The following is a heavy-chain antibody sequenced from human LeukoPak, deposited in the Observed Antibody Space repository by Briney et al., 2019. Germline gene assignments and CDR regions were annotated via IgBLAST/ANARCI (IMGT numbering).Heavy chain of an antibody. D-gene: IGHD3-10*01. CDR3: ARDSPDGSGTYYNDSPDY. Sequence: ASVKVSCKASGYTYTTDGISWVRQAPGQGLEWMGWIDTYSGKTNYAQKFQGRVTMTSDTSTSTAYMDLRSLRSDDTAIYYCARDSPDGSGTYYNDSPDYWGQGTLVTVSS. CDR1: GYTYTTDG. J-gene: IGHJ4*02. CDR2: IDTYSGKT. V-gene: IGHV1-18*01.